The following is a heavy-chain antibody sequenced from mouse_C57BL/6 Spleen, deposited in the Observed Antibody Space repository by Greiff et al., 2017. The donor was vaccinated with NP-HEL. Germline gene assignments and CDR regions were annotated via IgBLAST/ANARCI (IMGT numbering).Heavy chain of an antibody. Sequence: EVMLVESGPGLAKPSQTLSLTCSVTGYSITSDYWNWIRKFPGNKLEYMGYISYSGSTYYNPSLKSRISITRDTSKNQYYLQLNSVTTEDTATYYCARSPDYYGSSYLYWYFDVWGTGTTVTVSS. CDR2: ISYSGST. D-gene: IGHD1-1*01. CDR1: GYSITSDY. CDR3: ARSPDYYGSSYLYWYFDV. J-gene: IGHJ1*03. V-gene: IGHV3-8*01.